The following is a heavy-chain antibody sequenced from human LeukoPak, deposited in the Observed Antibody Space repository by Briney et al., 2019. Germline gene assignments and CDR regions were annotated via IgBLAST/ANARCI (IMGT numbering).Heavy chain of an antibody. J-gene: IGHJ4*01. CDR2: INSDGGRT. Sequence: PGGSLRLSCAASGFTFSTSWMHWVRQAPGKGLVWVSQINSDGGRTRYADSVKGRLTISRDNAKNTVYLQMNSLRTDDTAMYYCARGGNGFFDYWGHGTLVTVSS. D-gene: IGHD1-1*01. V-gene: IGHV3-74*01. CDR1: GFTFSTSW. CDR3: ARGGNGFFDY.